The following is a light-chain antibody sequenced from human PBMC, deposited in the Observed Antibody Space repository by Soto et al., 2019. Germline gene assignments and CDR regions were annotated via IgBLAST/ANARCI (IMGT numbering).Light chain of an antibody. CDR2: DAT. Sequence: QSALTQARSVSASPGQSVTISCTGTSSNDGGQDYVSWYQQNPGKAPRLMIYDATKRPSGVPYRFSGSKSGNVASLTISGLQAEDEADYYCCLYAASYTLAFGGGTKLTVL. J-gene: IGLJ2*01. CDR1: SSNDGGQDY. V-gene: IGLV2-11*01. CDR3: CLYAASYTLA.